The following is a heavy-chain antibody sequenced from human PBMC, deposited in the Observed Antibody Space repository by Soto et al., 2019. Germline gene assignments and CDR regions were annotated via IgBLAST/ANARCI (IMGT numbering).Heavy chain of an antibody. CDR3: ARRGYSYGYLVGYYYYGMDV. J-gene: IGHJ6*02. CDR2: IYPGDSDT. D-gene: IGHD5-18*01. CDR1: GYSFTSYW. Sequence: GESLKISCKASGYSFTSYWIGWVRQMPGKGLEWMGIIYPGDSDTRYSPSFQGQVTISADKSISTAYLQWSSLKASDTAMYYCARRGYSYGYLVGYYYYGMDVWGQGTTVTVSS. V-gene: IGHV5-51*01.